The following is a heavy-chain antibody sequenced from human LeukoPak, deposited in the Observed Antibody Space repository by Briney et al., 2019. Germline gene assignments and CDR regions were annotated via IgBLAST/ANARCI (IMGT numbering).Heavy chain of an antibody. CDR2: IIPIFGTA. J-gene: IGHJ4*02. V-gene: IGHV1-69*05. CDR1: GGTFSSYA. CDR3: ARWLSYDSSGYYLYYFDY. D-gene: IGHD3-22*01. Sequence: ASVKVSCKASGGTFSSYAISWVRQAPGQGLEWMGGIIPIFGTANYAQKFQGRVTITTDESTSTAYMELSSLRSEDTAVYYCARWLSYDSSGYYLYYFDYWGQGTLVTVSS.